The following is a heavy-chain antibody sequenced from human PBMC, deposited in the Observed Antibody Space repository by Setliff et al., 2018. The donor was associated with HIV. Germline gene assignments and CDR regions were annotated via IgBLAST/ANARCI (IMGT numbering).Heavy chain of an antibody. J-gene: IGHJ4*02. V-gene: IGHV3-7*05. Sequence: GGSLRLSCAASGYTFSSYWMAWVRQCPGKGLEWVANIQQHGSEVHYVASVEGRFTISRDNAKNSLYLQMNSLRAEDTVVYYCAKFFGGYGDYMGFDYWGQGTLVTVSS. D-gene: IGHD4-17*01. CDR2: IQQHGSEV. CDR3: AKFFGGYGDYMGFDY. CDR1: GYTFSSYW.